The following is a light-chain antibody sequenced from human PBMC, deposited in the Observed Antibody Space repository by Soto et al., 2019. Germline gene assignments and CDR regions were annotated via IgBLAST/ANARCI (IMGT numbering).Light chain of an antibody. Sequence: DIVMTQSPDSLAVALGERATIHCKSSQTVFYSANHRNYLSWYQQKPGQPPKLLLYRASIRESGVPDRFSGRGSGTAFTLTIRSLQAEDVAVYYCQQYYGTPDTFGQGTKLEI. CDR1: QTVFYSANHRNY. CDR3: QQYYGTPDT. V-gene: IGKV4-1*01. J-gene: IGKJ2*01. CDR2: RAS.